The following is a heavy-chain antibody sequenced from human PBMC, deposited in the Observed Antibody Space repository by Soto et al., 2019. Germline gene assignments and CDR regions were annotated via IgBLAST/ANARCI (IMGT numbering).Heavy chain of an antibody. CDR1: GGSISSSSYY. V-gene: IGHV4-39*01. Sequence: QLQLQESGPGLVKPSETLSLTCTVSGGSISSSSYYWGWIRQPPGKGLEWIGSIYYSGSTYYNPSLKSRVTISVDTSKNQFSLKLSSVTAADTAVYYCAREGLRFLEWLLQPHNWFDPWGQGTLVTVSS. J-gene: IGHJ5*02. CDR3: AREGLRFLEWLLQPHNWFDP. D-gene: IGHD3-3*01. CDR2: IYYSGST.